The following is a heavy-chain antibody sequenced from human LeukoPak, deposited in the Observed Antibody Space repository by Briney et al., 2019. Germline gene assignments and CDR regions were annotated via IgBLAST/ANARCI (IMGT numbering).Heavy chain of an antibody. V-gene: IGHV3-21*01. J-gene: IGHJ4*02. CDR1: GFTFSSYG. Sequence: GGSLRLTCAASGFTFSSYGMNWVRQAPGKGLEWVSSISSSSSYIYYADSVKGRFTISRDNAKNSLYLQMNSLRAEGTAVYYCARGYCSGGSCYMYYFDYWGQGTLVTVSS. CDR2: ISSSSSYI. CDR3: ARGYCSGGSCYMYYFDY. D-gene: IGHD2-15*01.